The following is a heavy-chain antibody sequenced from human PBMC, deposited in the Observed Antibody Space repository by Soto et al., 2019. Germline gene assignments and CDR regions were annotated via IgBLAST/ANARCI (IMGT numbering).Heavy chain of an antibody. CDR3: AREDSQYDYFDY. CDR1: GDSFTPNY. D-gene: IGHD2-15*01. J-gene: IGHJ4*02. V-gene: IGHV4-59*01. CDR2: VFHTGST. Sequence: SETLSLTCNVSGDSFTPNYWSWLRQSPGRGLEWIGYVFHTGSTNYNPSLKSRVTISVDMSKNQFSLRLTSVTAADTAVYYCAREDSQYDYFDYWGQGTLVTVSS.